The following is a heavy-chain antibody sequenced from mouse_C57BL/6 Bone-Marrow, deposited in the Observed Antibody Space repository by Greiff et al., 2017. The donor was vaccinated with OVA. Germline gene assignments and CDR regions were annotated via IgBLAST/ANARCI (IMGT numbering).Heavy chain of an antibody. J-gene: IGHJ2*01. CDR2: IDPSDSYT. V-gene: IGHV1-69*01. CDR3: ARGYYGSSYYFDY. CDR1: GYTFTSYW. Sequence: QVQLQQPGAELVMPGASVKLSCKASGYTFTSYWMHWVKQRPGQGLEWIGEIDPSDSYTNYNQKFKGKSTLTVDKSSSTASMQLSSLTSEDSAVYYCARGYYGSSYYFDYWGQGTTLTVSS. D-gene: IGHD1-1*01.